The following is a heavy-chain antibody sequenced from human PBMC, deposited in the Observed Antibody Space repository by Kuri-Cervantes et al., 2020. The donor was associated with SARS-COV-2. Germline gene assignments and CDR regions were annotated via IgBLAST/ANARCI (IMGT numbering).Heavy chain of an antibody. CDR2: TYYRSKWYN. Sequence: SQTPSLTCSIPGDSVSSNSAAWNWIRQSPSRGLEGLGKTYYRSKWYNEYAEAVKNRITINPDTSKDQFYLQLNSVTPEDTAVYYCAIVLRGWGHFDYWGQGTLVTVSS. D-gene: IGHD3-10*01. CDR3: AIVLRGWGHFDY. J-gene: IGHJ4*02. V-gene: IGHV6-1*01. CDR1: GDSVSSNSAA.